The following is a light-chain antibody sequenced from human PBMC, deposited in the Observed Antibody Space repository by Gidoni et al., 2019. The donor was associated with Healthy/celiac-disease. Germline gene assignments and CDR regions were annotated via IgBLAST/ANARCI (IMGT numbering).Light chain of an antibody. Sequence: QSALTQPASVSGSPGQSITIPCTGTSSDVGGYNSVSWYQQHPGNAPKLMIYEVSHRPSGVSNRFSCSKSGNTASLTISVLQAEDEADYYCSSYTSSSTRVFGGGTKLTVL. CDR2: EVS. CDR3: SSYTSSSTRV. CDR1: SSDVGGYNS. J-gene: IGLJ3*02. V-gene: IGLV2-14*01.